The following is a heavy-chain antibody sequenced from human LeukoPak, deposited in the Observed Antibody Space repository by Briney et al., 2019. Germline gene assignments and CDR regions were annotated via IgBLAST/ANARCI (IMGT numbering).Heavy chain of an antibody. Sequence: GGSLRLSCAASGFTFSSYAMHWVRQAPGKGLEWVAVISYDGSNKYYADSVKGRFTISRDNSKNTLYLQMNSLRAEDTAVYYCARLWDYYDSSGYYSHFDYWGQGTLVTVSS. D-gene: IGHD3-22*01. CDR3: ARLWDYYDSSGYYSHFDY. J-gene: IGHJ4*02. CDR1: GFTFSSYA. V-gene: IGHV3-30*14. CDR2: ISYDGSNK.